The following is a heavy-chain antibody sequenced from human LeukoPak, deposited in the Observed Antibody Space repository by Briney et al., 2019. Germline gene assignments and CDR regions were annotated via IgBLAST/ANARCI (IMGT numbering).Heavy chain of an antibody. CDR2: ISGRDGNT. J-gene: IGHJ5*02. D-gene: IGHD6-13*01. Sequence: GGSLRLSCAASGFTFSTYGMNWVRQAPGKGLEWVSAISGRDGNTYYADSVKGRFTISRDNSKNTLYLQMNSLRAEDTAVYYCARAYHSSWYLNWFDPWGQGTLVTVSS. V-gene: IGHV3-23*01. CDR1: GFTFSTYG. CDR3: ARAYHSSWYLNWFDP.